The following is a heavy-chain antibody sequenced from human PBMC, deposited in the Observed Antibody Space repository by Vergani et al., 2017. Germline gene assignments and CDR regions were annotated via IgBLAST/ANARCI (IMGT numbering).Heavy chain of an antibody. V-gene: IGHV3-30*03. CDR1: GFPFSDYG. D-gene: IGHD1-1*01. J-gene: IGHJ6*03. CDR2: ISYDGNKK. CDR3: ARDFLTRVTTLDYYYMGV. Sequence: QVQLVESGGGEVQPGRSLTLSCSAAGFPFSDYGVHWVRQALGKGLEWVSVISYDGNKKNYADSVKGRFTISRDNSKNTLYLEMNALRAEDTAVYYCARDFLTRVTTLDYYYMGVWGKGTTVTVSS.